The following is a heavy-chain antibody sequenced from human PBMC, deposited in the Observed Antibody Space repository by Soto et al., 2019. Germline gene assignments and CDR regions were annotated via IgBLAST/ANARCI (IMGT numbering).Heavy chain of an antibody. CDR1: GFTFSSYG. Sequence: QVQLVESGGGVVQPGRSLRLSCAASGFTFSSYGMHWVRQAPGKGLEWVAVISYDGSNKYYADSVKGRFTISRDNSKNTLYLQMNSLRAEDTAVYYCAKDSSPSGVQLWHGYYYYGMDVWGQGTTVTVSS. CDR3: AKDSSPSGVQLWHGYYYYGMDV. J-gene: IGHJ6*02. V-gene: IGHV3-30*18. CDR2: ISYDGSNK. D-gene: IGHD5-18*01.